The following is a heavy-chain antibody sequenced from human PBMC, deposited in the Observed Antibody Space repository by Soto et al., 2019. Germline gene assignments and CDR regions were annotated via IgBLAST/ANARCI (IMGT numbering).Heavy chain of an antibody. CDR3: ARNGAPRYFDWLFVDY. D-gene: IGHD3-9*01. Sequence: PSETLSLTCTVSCGSISSGGYYWSWIRQHPGKGLEWIGYIYYSGSTYYNPSLKSRVTISVDTSKNQFSLKLSSVTAADTAVYYCARNGAPRYFDWLFVDYWGQGTLVTVSS. CDR1: CGSISSGGYY. V-gene: IGHV4-31*03. J-gene: IGHJ4*02. CDR2: IYYSGST.